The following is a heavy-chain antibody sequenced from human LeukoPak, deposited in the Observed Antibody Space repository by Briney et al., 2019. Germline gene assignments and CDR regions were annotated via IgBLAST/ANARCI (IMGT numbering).Heavy chain of an antibody. CDR3: VRSYGTYNWFDP. Sequence: PGGSLRLSCAASGFTFSSYAMSWVRQAPGKGLEWVSAISGSGGSTYYADSVKGRFTISRDNSKNTLYLQMNSLRAEDTAVYYCVRSYGTYNWFDPWGQGTLVTVSS. J-gene: IGHJ5*02. D-gene: IGHD3-16*01. V-gene: IGHV3-23*01. CDR2: ISGSGGST. CDR1: GFTFSSYA.